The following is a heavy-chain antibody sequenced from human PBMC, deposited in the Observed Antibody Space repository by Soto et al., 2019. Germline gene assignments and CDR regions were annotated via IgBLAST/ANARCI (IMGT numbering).Heavy chain of an antibody. D-gene: IGHD6-13*01. V-gene: IGHV2-26*04. CDR1: GFSLSNAGLG. CDR2: IFSNDEK. CDR3: ASTYSTSWYWFDP. J-gene: IGHJ5*02. Sequence: QVTVKESGPVLVKPTETLTLTCTVSGFSLSNAGLGVSWIRQPPGKALEWLAHIFSNDEKSYSTSLKSRPPTPXHXXKSQVVLIMTNMDPVDTATYYCASTYSTSWYWFDPWGQGTLVTVSS.